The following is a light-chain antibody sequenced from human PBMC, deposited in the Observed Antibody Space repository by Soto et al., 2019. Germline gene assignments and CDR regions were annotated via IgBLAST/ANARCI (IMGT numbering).Light chain of an antibody. CDR1: SSNIGSNY. CDR2: SNN. J-gene: IGLJ3*02. Sequence: QSVLTQPPSASGTPGQRVTISCSGSSSNIGSNYVYWYLQLPGTAPKLLIYSNNQRPSGVPDRFSGSKSGTSASLAISGLRSEDEADYYCAAWDDSLSGSWVFGGGTKLTVL. V-gene: IGLV1-47*02. CDR3: AAWDDSLSGSWV.